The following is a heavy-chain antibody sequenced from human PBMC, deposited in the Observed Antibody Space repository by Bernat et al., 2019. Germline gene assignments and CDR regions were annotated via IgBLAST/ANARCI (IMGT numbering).Heavy chain of an antibody. CDR2: ISGSGVGT. Sequence: EVYLLESGGGLVQAGGSLRLSCAASGFTFSSYGMSWVRQAPGKGLEWVSGISGSGVGTNYADSVKGRFTISRDNSKSTLYLQMNSLRAEDTALYYCAKPSDRVGRIAVRSAFDCWGQGTPVTVSS. CDR3: AKPSDRVGRIAVRSAFDC. D-gene: IGHD6-19*01. CDR1: GFTFSSYG. J-gene: IGHJ4*02. V-gene: IGHV3-23*01.